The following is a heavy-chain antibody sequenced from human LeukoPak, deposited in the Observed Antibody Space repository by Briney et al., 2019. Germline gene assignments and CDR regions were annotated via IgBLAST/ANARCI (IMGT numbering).Heavy chain of an antibody. D-gene: IGHD3-22*01. Sequence: PGGSLRLSCAASGFTFSSYEMNWVRQAPGKGLEWVSYISSSGSTIYYADSVKGRFTISRDNAKNPLYLQMNSLRAEDTAVYYCARVEAYYYDSSGYYFNYYYYGMDVWGQGTTVTVSS. CDR2: ISSSGSTI. J-gene: IGHJ6*02. CDR1: GFTFSSYE. V-gene: IGHV3-48*03. CDR3: ARVEAYYYDSSGYYFNYYYYGMDV.